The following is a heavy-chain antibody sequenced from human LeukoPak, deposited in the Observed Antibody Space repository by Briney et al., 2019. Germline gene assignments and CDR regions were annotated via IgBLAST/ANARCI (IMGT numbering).Heavy chain of an antibody. CDR2: ISSRSSTI. CDR1: GFTFSSYT. J-gene: IGHJ6*02. CDR3: ARAYHYGSGYGMDV. Sequence: GGSLRLSCAASGFTFSSYTMSWVRQAPGKGLEWVSYISSRSSTIYYADSVKGRFTISRENEKNSLYLQMNSLRDEDTAVYYCARAYHYGSGYGMDVWGQGTTVTVSS. V-gene: IGHV3-48*02. D-gene: IGHD3-10*01.